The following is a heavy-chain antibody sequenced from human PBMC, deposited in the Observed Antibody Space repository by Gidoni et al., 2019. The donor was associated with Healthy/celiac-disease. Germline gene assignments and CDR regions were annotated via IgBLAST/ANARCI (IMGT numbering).Heavy chain of an antibody. CDR1: GGSFSGYY. D-gene: IGHD3-3*01. Sequence: QVQLQQWGAGLLKPSETLSLTCAVYGGSFSGYYWSWIRQPPGKGLEWIGEINHSGSTNYNPSLKSRVTISVDTSKNQFSLKLSSVTAADTAVYYCAREFKSGVGYYYYYMDVWGKGTTVTVSS. CDR2: INHSGST. J-gene: IGHJ6*03. CDR3: AREFKSGVGYYYYYMDV. V-gene: IGHV4-34*01.